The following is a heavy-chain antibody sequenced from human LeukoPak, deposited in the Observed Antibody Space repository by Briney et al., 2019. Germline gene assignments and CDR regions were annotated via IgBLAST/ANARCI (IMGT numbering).Heavy chain of an antibody. CDR1: GGSISSYY. J-gene: IGHJ4*02. V-gene: IGHV4-59*01. Sequence: PSEPVSLTCTVSGGSISSYYWSWIRQPPGKGLEWIGYIYYSGSTNYNPSLKSRVTISVDTPKNQFSLKLSSVTAADTAVYHCARGRGYSGSPFDYWGQGSLVSVSS. CDR2: IYYSGST. CDR3: ARGRGYSGSPFDY. D-gene: IGHD1-26*01.